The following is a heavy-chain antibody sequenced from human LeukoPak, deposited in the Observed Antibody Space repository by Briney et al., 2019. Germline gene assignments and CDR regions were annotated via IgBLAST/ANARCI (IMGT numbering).Heavy chain of an antibody. V-gene: IGHV3-21*01. CDR1: GVALSRYV. Sequence: VGSLRLSCAASGVALSRYVMNSVRQAPGKGLGWGSSISSGSAYRHYADSVKGRFTGSRDNAKILLYLQMNSLRAEDTDVYYGARDPSGLYYSESSAVQGWFDPWGQGTLVTVSS. D-gene: IGHD3-22*01. J-gene: IGHJ5*02. CDR2: ISSGSAYR. CDR3: ARDPSGLYYSESSAVQGWFDP.